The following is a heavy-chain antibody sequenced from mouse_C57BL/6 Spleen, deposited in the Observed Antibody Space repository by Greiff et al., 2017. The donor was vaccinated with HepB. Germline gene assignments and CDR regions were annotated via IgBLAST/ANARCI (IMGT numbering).Heavy chain of an antibody. J-gene: IGHJ1*03. D-gene: IGHD1-1*01. CDR3: ARYEGSSYGYWYFDV. CDR1: GFTFTDYY. Sequence: EVMLVESGGGLVQPGGSLSLSCAASGFTFTDYYMSWVRQPPGKALEWLGFIRNKANGYTTEYSASVKGRFTISRDNSQSILYLQMNALRAEDSATYYCARYEGSSYGYWYFDVWGTGTTVTVSS. V-gene: IGHV7-3*01. CDR2: IRNKANGYTT.